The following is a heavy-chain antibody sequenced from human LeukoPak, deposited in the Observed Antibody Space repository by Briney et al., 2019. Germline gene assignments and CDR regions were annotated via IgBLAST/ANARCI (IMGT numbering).Heavy chain of an antibody. CDR3: ARGSSGRDI. D-gene: IGHD6-19*01. CDR1: GGSISSHY. V-gene: IGHV4-59*11. Sequence: PSETLSLTCTVSGGSISSHYWSWIRQPPGKGLEWIGYIYHSGSTNYNPSLESRVTISLDTSKNQFSLKLTSVTAADTAVYYCARGSSGRDIWGQGTLVTVSS. J-gene: IGHJ4*02. CDR2: IYHSGST.